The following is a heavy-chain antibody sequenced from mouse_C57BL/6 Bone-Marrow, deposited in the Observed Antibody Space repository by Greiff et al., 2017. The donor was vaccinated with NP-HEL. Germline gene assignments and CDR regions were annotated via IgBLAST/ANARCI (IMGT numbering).Heavy chain of an antibody. CDR3: AKGHYYGGFAY. D-gene: IGHD1-2*01. CDR2: IHPNSGST. V-gene: IGHV1-64*01. CDR1: GYTFTSYW. J-gene: IGHJ3*01. Sequence: QVQLQQSGSSLVQPGASVKLSCKASGYTFTSYWMHWVKQRPGQGLEWIGMIHPNSGSTNYNEKFKSKATLTVDKSSSTAYLQLSSLTSEDSAVYYCAKGHYYGGFAYWGQGTLVTVSA.